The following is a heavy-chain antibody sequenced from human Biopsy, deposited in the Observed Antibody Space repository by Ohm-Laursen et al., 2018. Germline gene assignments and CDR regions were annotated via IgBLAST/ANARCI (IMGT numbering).Heavy chain of an antibody. J-gene: IGHJ4*02. V-gene: IGHV4-59*08. Sequence: SDTLSLTCSVSGGSISSSYWSWIRQPPGKGLEWIGYISYSGSTSYNPSLKSRVTISADTSKNQPSLTLSSLTAADTAVYFCAKQWSYYESFTQHYRGDFDYWGQGTLVIVSS. CDR3: AKQWSYYESFTQHYRGDFDY. D-gene: IGHD3-16*01. CDR1: GGSISSSY. CDR2: ISYSGST.